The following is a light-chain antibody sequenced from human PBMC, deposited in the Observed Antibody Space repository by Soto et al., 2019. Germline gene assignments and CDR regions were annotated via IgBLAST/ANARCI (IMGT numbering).Light chain of an antibody. V-gene: IGLV2-23*01. CDR3: CSYAGSSTLV. CDR2: EGS. CDR1: SSDVGSYNL. Sequence: QSALTQPASVSGSPGQSITISCTGTSSDVGSYNLVSWYQHHPGMAPKLMIYEGSKRPSGISNRFSGSKSGNTASLTISGLQAEDEADYYCCSYAGSSTLVFGGGTKLTVL. J-gene: IGLJ3*02.